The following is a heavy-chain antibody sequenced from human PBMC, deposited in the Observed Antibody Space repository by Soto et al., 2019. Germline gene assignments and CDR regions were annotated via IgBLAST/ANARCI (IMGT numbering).Heavy chain of an antibody. J-gene: IGHJ3*02. CDR2: IRTSGGRT. D-gene: IGHD2-21*02. V-gene: IGHV1-46*01. CDR1: GYTFTSYY. Sequence: QVQLVQSGAEVKKPGASVKVSCKASGYTFTSYYMHWVRQAPGQGLEWMGIIRTSGGRTTYAQKFQVRVTMTRDTSTSTIYMEMSSLRAEDTAVYYCARDIPYCGGVCHDAFDIWGQGTMVTVSS. CDR3: ARDIPYCGGVCHDAFDI.